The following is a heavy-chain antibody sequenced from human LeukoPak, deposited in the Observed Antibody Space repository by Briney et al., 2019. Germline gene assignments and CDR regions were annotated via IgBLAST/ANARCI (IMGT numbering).Heavy chain of an antibody. CDR3: ARHEEYSSGWYVGPLYFDY. D-gene: IGHD6-19*01. CDR1: SGSISSSNYY. CDR2: IYYSGST. J-gene: IGHJ4*02. V-gene: IGHV4-39*01. Sequence: SETLSLTCTVSSGSISSSNYYWGWIRQPPGKGLEWIGSIYYSGSTYYNPSLKSRVTISVDTSKNQFSLKLSSVTAADTAVYYCARHEEYSSGWYVGPLYFDYWGQGTLVTVSS.